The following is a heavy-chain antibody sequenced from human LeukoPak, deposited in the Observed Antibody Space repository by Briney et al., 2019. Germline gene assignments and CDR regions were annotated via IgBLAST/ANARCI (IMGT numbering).Heavy chain of an antibody. Sequence: GGSLRLSCAASGFTFSNYGMHWVRQAPGKGLEWVSYISSSSSYTNYADSVKGRFTISRDNAKNSLYLQMDSLRAEDTAVYYCARGREKKAEDDAFDIWGQGTMVTVSS. CDR1: GFTFSNYG. D-gene: IGHD2-15*01. CDR2: ISSSSSYT. J-gene: IGHJ3*02. V-gene: IGHV3-21*05. CDR3: ARGREKKAEDDAFDI.